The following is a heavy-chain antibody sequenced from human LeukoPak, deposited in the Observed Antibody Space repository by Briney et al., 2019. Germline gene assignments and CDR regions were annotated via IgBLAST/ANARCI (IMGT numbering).Heavy chain of an antibody. V-gene: IGHV4-59*02. D-gene: IGHD2-2*02. Sequence: SETLSLTCAVSGASVGGNHWSWIRQSPEKGLEWIGNIFHDGVTDYNPSFKSRVTMLPDTSKNQFSLRLTSVTAADTAVYYCAREGPIYGMDVWGQGTTVTVSS. CDR1: GASVGGNH. CDR3: AREGPIYGMDV. J-gene: IGHJ6*02. CDR2: IFHDGVT.